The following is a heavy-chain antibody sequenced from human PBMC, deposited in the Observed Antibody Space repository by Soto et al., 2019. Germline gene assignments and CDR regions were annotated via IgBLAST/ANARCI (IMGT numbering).Heavy chain of an antibody. CDR2: VYYSGTT. Sequence: QVQLQESGPGLLKPSETLSLTCSVSGGSVSDKTYYWSWIRQPPGKRLEWIGYVYYSGTTNYNPSLKSRVTISVELSKNRFSLRLSSVTTADTALYYCARTTAVPNTLRSRYFFDYWGQGTLVTVSS. V-gene: IGHV4-61*01. CDR1: GGSVSDKTYY. J-gene: IGHJ4*02. CDR3: ARTTAVPNTLRSRYFFDY. D-gene: IGHD4-17*01.